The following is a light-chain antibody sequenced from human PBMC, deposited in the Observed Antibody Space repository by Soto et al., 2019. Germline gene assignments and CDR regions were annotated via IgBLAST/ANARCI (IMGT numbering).Light chain of an antibody. CDR3: QQYNGDPYS. V-gene: IGKV1-5*03. CDR2: KAS. J-gene: IGKJ2*01. Sequence: DIQMTQFPSTLSASVGARVTIICRASQSIGSWLAWYQQKPGKAPKLLIYKASILESGVPSRFSGSGSGTEFTLSISSLQPDDCATYYCQQYNGDPYSFGQGTKLQIK. CDR1: QSIGSW.